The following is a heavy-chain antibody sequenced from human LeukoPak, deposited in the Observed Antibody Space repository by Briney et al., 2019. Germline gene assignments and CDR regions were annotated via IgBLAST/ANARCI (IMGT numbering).Heavy chain of an antibody. Sequence: PSETLSLTCGGSGYSIPSGYYWGWSRQPPGKGLEWIGSIYHSGSTYYNPSLKSLVTISVDTSKNQFSLKLSSVTAADTAVDYCARYHSSGWFDYWGQGTLVTVSS. CDR2: IYHSGST. CDR3: ARYHSSGWFDY. CDR1: GYSIPSGYY. V-gene: IGHV4-38-2*01. J-gene: IGHJ4*02. D-gene: IGHD6-19*01.